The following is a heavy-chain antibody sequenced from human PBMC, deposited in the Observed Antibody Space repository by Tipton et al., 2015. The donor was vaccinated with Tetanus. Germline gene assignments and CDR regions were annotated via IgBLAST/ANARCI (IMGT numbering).Heavy chain of an antibody. CDR2: VYHSGAT. D-gene: IGHD5-12*01. CDR1: GSSIRGSGHY. V-gene: IGHV4-61*08. J-gene: IGHJ4*02. CDR3: ARVNNDYPKKGPFDY. Sequence: TLSLTCTVSGSSIRGSGHYWTWVRQPPGKEPEWVGYVYHSGATNYHPSLKSRLAISADTSKNQFSLNLRSVITADTAVYYCARVNNDYPKKGPFDYWGQGILVIVSS.